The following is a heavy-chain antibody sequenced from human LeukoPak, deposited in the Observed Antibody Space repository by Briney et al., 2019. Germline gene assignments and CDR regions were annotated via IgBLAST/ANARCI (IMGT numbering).Heavy chain of an antibody. D-gene: IGHD5-24*01. V-gene: IGHV4-59*08. J-gene: IGHJ4*02. Sequence: SETLSLTCTVSGDSISSYYWSWIRQPPGKGLEWIGYIYYSGNTNYTPSLKSRITISLDTSKNQFSLKLNSVTAADTAVYYCARRHHNWVYWGQGTLVTVSS. CDR3: ARRHHNWVY. CDR1: GDSISSYY. CDR2: IYYSGNT.